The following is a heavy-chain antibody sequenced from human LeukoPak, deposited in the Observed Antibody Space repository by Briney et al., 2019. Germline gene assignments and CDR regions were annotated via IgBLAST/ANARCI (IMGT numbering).Heavy chain of an antibody. CDR2: TYYRSKWYN. J-gene: IGHJ4*02. Sequence: SQTLSLTCVISGDSVSSNSAAWNWIRQSPSRGLEWLGRTYYRSKWYNDYSVSVKSRITINPDTSRNQFSLQLNSVTPEDTAVYYCARDRVGEWELPSFDYWGQGTLVTVSS. CDR3: ARDRVGEWELPSFDY. V-gene: IGHV6-1*01. D-gene: IGHD1-26*01. CDR1: GDSVSSNSAA.